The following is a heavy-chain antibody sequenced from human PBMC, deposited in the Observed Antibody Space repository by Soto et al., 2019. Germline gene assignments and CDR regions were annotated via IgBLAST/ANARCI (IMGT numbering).Heavy chain of an antibody. J-gene: IGHJ5*02. CDR3: THRRDATVRVPAAISAWFDP. CDR2: IFWDDDK. D-gene: IGHD2-2*01. CDR1: GFSLSTSGEG. Sequence: SGPTLVNPTQTLTLTCTFSGFSLSTSGEGVGWIRQPPGKALEWLALIFWDDDKRYNSSLRSRLTITKATSKNQVVLTLTNMDPVDTATYYCTHRRDATVRVPAAISAWFDPWGQGTQVTVSS. V-gene: IGHV2-5*02.